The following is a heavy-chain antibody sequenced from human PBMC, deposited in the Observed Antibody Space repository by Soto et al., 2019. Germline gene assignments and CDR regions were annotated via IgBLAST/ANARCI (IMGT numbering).Heavy chain of an antibody. CDR2: ISAYNGNT. V-gene: IGHV1-18*01. Sequence: ASVKVSCKASGYTFTSYDITWVRQAPRQGPEWMGWISAYNGNTNYAQKLQGRVTMTTDTSTSTAYMELRSLRSDDTALYYCAKSGGWYSAIDYWGQGTLVTVPQ. CDR3: AKSGGWYSAIDY. CDR1: GYTFTSYD. J-gene: IGHJ4*02. D-gene: IGHD6-19*01.